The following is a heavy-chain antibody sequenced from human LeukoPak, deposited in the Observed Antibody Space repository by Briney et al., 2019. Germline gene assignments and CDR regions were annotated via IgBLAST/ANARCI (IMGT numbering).Heavy chain of an antibody. V-gene: IGHV1-2*02. Sequence: ASVKVSCKASGYTFTGYYMHWVRQAPGQGLEWMGWINPNSGGTNYAQKFQGRVTMTRDTSISTAYMELSRLRSDDTAVYYCAIPLGSGSYYYIDYWGQGTLVTVSS. J-gene: IGHJ4*02. CDR1: GYTFTGYY. CDR2: INPNSGGT. D-gene: IGHD3-10*01. CDR3: AIPLGSGSYYYIDY.